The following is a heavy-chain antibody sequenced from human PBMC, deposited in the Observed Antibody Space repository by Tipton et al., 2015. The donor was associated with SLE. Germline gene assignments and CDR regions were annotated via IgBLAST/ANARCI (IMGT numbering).Heavy chain of an antibody. CDR1: GGSISSSSYY. Sequence: TLSLTCTVSGGSISSSSYYWGWIRQPPGKGLEWIGEINHSGSTNYNPSLKSRVTISVDTSKNQFSLKLSSVTAADTAVYYCARGGGNTHAFDYWGQGTLVTVSS. CDR2: INHSGST. J-gene: IGHJ4*02. D-gene: IGHD2/OR15-2a*01. V-gene: IGHV4-39*07. CDR3: ARGGGNTHAFDY.